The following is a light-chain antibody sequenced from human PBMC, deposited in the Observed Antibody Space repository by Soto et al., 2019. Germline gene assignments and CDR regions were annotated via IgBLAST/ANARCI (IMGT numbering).Light chain of an antibody. V-gene: IGKV1D-12*01. J-gene: IGKJ1*01. CDR2: GAS. CDR3: QQADRVPWT. CDR1: HDITW. Sequence: DIPMTQSPSSVSASVGDRVTITCRASHDITWLVWYQQKSGKAPNLLTFGASSLQSGVPSRFSGSRSGTDFTLTISSLQPEDFATYYCQQADRVPWTFGQGTKVEIK.